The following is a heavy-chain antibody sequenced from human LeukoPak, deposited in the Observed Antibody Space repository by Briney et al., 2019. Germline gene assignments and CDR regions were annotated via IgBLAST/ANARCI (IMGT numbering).Heavy chain of an antibody. Sequence: GASVKVSCTASAFIFTGFHIHWVRQAPGQGFEWMGWIDPDSGDTKYAQRLQGRVTMTRGTSITTAYMEVSRLTSDDTAVYYCAGPATPGSCSNDVCYLDYWGQGTVVTVSS. CDR1: AFIFTGFH. CDR3: AGPATPGSCSNDVCYLDY. CDR2: IDPDSGDT. J-gene: IGHJ4*02. V-gene: IGHV1-2*02. D-gene: IGHD2-8*01.